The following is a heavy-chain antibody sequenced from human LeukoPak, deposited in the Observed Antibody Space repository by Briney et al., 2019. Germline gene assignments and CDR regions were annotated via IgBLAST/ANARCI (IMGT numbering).Heavy chain of an antibody. Sequence: PGGSLRLSCAASGFTFSSYWMSWVRQAPGKGLEWVAKIKQDGSGKYYVDSVKGRFTISRDNSKNTLYLQVNSLRAEDTAMYYCARNILFAFDIWGQGTMVTVSS. J-gene: IGHJ3*02. CDR3: ARNILFAFDI. CDR2: IKQDGSGK. CDR1: GFTFSSYW. V-gene: IGHV3-7*05. D-gene: IGHD2/OR15-2a*01.